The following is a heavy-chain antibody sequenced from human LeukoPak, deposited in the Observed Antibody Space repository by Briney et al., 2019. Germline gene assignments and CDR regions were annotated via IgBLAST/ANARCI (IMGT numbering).Heavy chain of an antibody. CDR1: GGSISSSSYY. V-gene: IGHV4-39*07. D-gene: IGHD1-26*01. CDR2: IYYSGST. CDR3: ARDVVSGSYYFDY. J-gene: IGHJ4*02. Sequence: SETLSLTCTVSGGSISSSSYYWGWIRQPPGKGLEWIGSIYYSGSTYYNPSLKSRVTISVDTSKNQFSLKLSSVTAADTAVYYCARDVVSGSYYFDYWGQGTLVTVSS.